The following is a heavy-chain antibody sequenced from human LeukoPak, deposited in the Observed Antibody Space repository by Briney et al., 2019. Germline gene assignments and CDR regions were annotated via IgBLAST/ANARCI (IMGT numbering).Heavy chain of an antibody. CDR1: GFTFSSYW. CDR3: ARFGYS. J-gene: IGHJ5*02. D-gene: IGHD2-2*03. Sequence: GGSLRLSCAASGFTFSSYWMHWVRQAPGKGLVWVSHINSDGSSTSYADSVKGRFTISRDNAKNTLYLQMNSLRAEDTAVCYCARFGYSWGQGTLVTVSS. CDR2: INSDGSST. V-gene: IGHV3-74*01.